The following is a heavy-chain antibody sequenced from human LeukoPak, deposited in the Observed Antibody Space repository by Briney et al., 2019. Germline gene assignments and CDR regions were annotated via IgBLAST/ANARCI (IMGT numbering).Heavy chain of an antibody. CDR3: ARAQQPRNFYFAY. CDR1: GFTFDDYA. Sequence: PGRSLRLSCAASGFTFDDYAMHWVRQAPGKVLEWVSGISWNSGSIGYADSVKGRFTISRDNAKDSLYLQMNSLRAEDMALYYCARAQQPRNFYFAYWGQGTLVTVSS. CDR2: ISWNSGSI. V-gene: IGHV3-9*03. J-gene: IGHJ4*02. D-gene: IGHD6-13*01.